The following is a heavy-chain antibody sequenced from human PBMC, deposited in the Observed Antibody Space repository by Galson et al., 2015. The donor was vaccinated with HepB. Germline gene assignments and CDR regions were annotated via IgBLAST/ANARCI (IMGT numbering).Heavy chain of an antibody. D-gene: IGHD2-15*01. CDR2: IRYDESNK. V-gene: IGHV3-30*02. CDR3: VKGWLDY. Sequence: SLRLSCAASGFTFSNYGMHWVRQAPGKGLAWVAFIRYDESNKYYADSVRGRFSISRDNSKDTLYLQMNSLRAEDTAVYYCVKGWLDYWGQGTLVTVSS. J-gene: IGHJ4*02. CDR1: GFTFSNYG.